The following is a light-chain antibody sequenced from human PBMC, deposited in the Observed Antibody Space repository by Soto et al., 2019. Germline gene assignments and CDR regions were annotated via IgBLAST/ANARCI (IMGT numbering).Light chain of an antibody. CDR1: QSISSW. CDR3: QQYNSYSLNT. V-gene: IGKV1-5*01. CDR2: DAS. Sequence: DIQMTQSPSTLSASVGDRVTITCRASQSISSWLAWYQQKPGKAPKLLIYDASSLESGVPSRFSGSGSGTEFTLTISSLQPDDFAPYYCQQYNSYSLNTFGQGTKLEIK. J-gene: IGKJ2*01.